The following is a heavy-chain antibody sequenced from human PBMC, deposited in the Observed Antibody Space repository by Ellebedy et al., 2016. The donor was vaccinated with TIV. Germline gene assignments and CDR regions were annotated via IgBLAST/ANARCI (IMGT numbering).Heavy chain of an antibody. J-gene: IGHJ3*02. Sequence: SETLSLTXTVSGASISSGPYYWNWIRQPPGKGLEWIGYIFYSGSTYYNPSLKSRVVISVDTSKNQFSLRLTSVTAADTAVYYCARGRAVAGTFAFDMWGQGTKVTVSS. D-gene: IGHD6-19*01. CDR1: GASISSGPYY. CDR2: IFYSGST. V-gene: IGHV4-30-4*01. CDR3: ARGRAVAGTFAFDM.